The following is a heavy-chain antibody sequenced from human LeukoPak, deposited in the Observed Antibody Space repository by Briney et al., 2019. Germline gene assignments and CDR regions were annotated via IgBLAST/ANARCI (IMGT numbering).Heavy chain of an antibody. CDR1: GGSISSSNW. J-gene: IGHJ6*02. Sequence: TPSETLSLTCAVSGGSISSSNWWSWVRQPPGKRLEWIGEIYHSGSTNYNPSLKSRVTISVDKSKNQFSLKLSSVTAADTAVYYCARDLTGYCSSTSCPYYYYYGMDVWGQGTTVTVSS. CDR2: IYHSGST. D-gene: IGHD2-2*01. CDR3: ARDLTGYCSSTSCPYYYYYGMDV. V-gene: IGHV4-4*02.